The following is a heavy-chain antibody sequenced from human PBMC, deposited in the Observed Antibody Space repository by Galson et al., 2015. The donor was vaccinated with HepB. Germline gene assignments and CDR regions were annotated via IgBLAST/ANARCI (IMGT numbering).Heavy chain of an antibody. D-gene: IGHD6-6*01. Sequence: VKVSCKASGDTFSSNAIGWVRQAPGQGLEWMGRIIPILGIANHAQKFQGRVTITADKSTSTAYMELRSLRSEDTAVYYCARDSATRPFDYWGQGTLVTVSS. V-gene: IGHV1-69*10. CDR3: ARDSATRPFDY. CDR1: GDTFSSNA. J-gene: IGHJ4*02. CDR2: IIPILGIA.